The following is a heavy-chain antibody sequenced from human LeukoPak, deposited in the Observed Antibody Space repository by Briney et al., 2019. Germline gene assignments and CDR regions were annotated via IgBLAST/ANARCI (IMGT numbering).Heavy chain of an antibody. J-gene: IGHJ6*03. D-gene: IGHD1-26*01. Sequence: GGTLRLSCAASGFTFSSYGMSWVRQAPGKGLEWVSAISGSGGRTYHADSVKGRFTISRDNSKNTLYLQMNSLRAEDTAVYYCAKDDGGSYYIYYYYMDVWGKGTTVTISS. CDR1: GFTFSSYG. CDR2: ISGSGGRT. V-gene: IGHV3-23*01. CDR3: AKDDGGSYYIYYYYMDV.